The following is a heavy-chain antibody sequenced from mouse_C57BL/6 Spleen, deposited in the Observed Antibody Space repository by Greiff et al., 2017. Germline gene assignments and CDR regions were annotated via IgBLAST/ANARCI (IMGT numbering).Heavy chain of an antibody. Sequence: EVQRVESGPGLVKPSQSLSLTCSVTGYSITSGYYWNWIRQFPGNKLEWMGNISYDGSNNYNPSLKNRISNTRDTSKNQFFLKLNSVTTEDTATYYCARGYWYFDVWGTGTTVTVSS. J-gene: IGHJ1*03. CDR3: ARGYWYFDV. CDR2: ISYDGSN. CDR1: GYSITSGYY. V-gene: IGHV3-6*01.